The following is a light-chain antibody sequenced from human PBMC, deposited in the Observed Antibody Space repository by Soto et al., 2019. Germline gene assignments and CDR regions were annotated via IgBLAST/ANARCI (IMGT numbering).Light chain of an antibody. CDR2: GAS. Sequence: ELVLTQSPGTLSLSPGERATLSCRASQSVSSSYLAWYQQKPGQAPRPLIYGASSRAIGIPGRFSGSGSGTDFTLTISRLEPEDFAVYYCQQYGSSPWTFGQGTKVE. CDR3: QQYGSSPWT. V-gene: IGKV3-20*01. J-gene: IGKJ1*01. CDR1: QSVSSSY.